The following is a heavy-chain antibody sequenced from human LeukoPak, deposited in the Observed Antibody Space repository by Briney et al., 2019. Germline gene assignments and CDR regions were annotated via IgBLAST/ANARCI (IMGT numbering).Heavy chain of an antibody. CDR2: IRYDGSNK. J-gene: IGHJ6*03. CDR3: AKVSAAAGTDYCYYMDV. D-gene: IGHD6-13*01. Sequence: GGSLRLSCAASGFTFSSYGMHWVRQAPGKGLEWVAFIRYDGSNKYYADSVKGRFTISRDNSKNTLYLQMNSLRAEDTAVYYCAKVSAAAGTDYCYYMDVWGKGTMVTVSS. V-gene: IGHV3-30*02. CDR1: GFTFSSYG.